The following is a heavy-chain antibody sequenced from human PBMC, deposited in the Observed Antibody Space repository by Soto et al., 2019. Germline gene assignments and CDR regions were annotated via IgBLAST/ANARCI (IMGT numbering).Heavy chain of an antibody. V-gene: IGHV3-23*01. Sequence: GGSLRLSCAASGFTFSSYVMSWVRQAPGKGLKWVSTISGSGGSTYYADSVKGRFTISRDNSKNTLYLQMNSLRAEDTAVYYCAKDGEGDSNYCFGCWGLGTLVTVSS. J-gene: IGHJ4*02. CDR2: ISGSGGST. CDR1: GFTFSSYV. D-gene: IGHD4-4*01. CDR3: AKDGEGDSNYCFGC.